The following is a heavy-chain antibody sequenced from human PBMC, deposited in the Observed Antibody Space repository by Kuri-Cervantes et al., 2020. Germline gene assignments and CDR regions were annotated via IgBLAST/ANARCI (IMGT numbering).Heavy chain of an antibody. CDR1: GFIFDDYA. CDR2: ISWNSGTI. CDR3: ARESIVVVHKIFDY. V-gene: IGHV3-9*01. D-gene: IGHD3-22*01. J-gene: IGHJ4*02. Sequence: GGSLRLSCAASGFIFDDYAMHWVRQAPGKGLEWVSGISWNSGTIGYADSVKGRLTISRDNAKNSLYLQMNSLRPEDTAVYYCARESIVVVHKIFDYWGQGTLVTVSS.